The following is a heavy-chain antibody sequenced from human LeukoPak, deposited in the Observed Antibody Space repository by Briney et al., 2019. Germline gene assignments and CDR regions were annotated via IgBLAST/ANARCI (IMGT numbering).Heavy chain of an antibody. J-gene: IGHJ6*03. CDR2: IYTSGST. V-gene: IGHV4-4*07. D-gene: IGHD2-2*01. CDR1: GGSISSYY. Sequence: SETLSLTCTVSGGSISSYYWSWIRQPAGKGLQWIGRIYTSGSTNYNPSLKSRVTMPVDTSKDQFSLKLSSVTAADTAVYYCARVNVVVPAAIKNMGAYYYYYMDVWGKGTTVTVSS. CDR3: ARVNVVVPAAIKNMGAYYYYYMDV.